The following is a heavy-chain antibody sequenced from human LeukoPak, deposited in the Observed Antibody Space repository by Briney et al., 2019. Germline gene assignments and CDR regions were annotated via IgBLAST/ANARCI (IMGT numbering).Heavy chain of an antibody. CDR3: ANPPLSDFWSGYYFDY. V-gene: IGHV3-23*01. CDR2: ISGSGGST. D-gene: IGHD3-3*01. J-gene: IGHJ4*02. Sequence: GGSLRLSCAASGFTFSSYAMSWVRQAPGKGLEWVSAISGSGGSTYYADSVKGRFTISRDNSKNTLYLQMNSLRAEDTAVYYCANPPLSDFWSGYYFDYWGQGTLVTVSS. CDR1: GFTFSSYA.